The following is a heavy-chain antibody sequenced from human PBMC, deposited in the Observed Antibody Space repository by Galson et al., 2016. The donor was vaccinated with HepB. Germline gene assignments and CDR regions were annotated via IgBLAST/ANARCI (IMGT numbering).Heavy chain of an antibody. J-gene: IGHJ4*02. CDR2: ISSSSSYI. CDR1: GFTFSSYS. V-gene: IGHV3-21*01. Sequence: SLRLSCAASGFTFSSYSMNWVRQAPGKGLEWVPSISSSSSYIYYADSVKGRFTISRDNAKNSLYLQMNSLRAEDTAVYYCASVRIFGGTKTFDYWGQGTLVTVSS. CDR3: ASVRIFGGTKTFDY. D-gene: IGHD3-3*01.